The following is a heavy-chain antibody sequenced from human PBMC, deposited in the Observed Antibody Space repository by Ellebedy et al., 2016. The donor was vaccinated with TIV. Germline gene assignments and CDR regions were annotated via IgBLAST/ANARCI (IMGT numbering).Heavy chain of an antibody. CDR2: ISPILDIA. V-gene: IGHV1-69*10. CDR1: GGTFISYG. Sequence: AASVKVSCKASGGTFISYGISWVRQAPGHGLEWMGGISPILDIANYAQKFQGRLTITADKSTSTAYMELSSLRSEDTAVYYCARADGRYYDSSGLTGAFDYWGQGTLVTVSS. D-gene: IGHD3-22*01. J-gene: IGHJ4*02. CDR3: ARADGRYYDSSGLTGAFDY.